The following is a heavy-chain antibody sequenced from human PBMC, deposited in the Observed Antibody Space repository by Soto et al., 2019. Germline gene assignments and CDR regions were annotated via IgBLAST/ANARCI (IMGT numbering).Heavy chain of an antibody. CDR2: MYNTGST. V-gene: IGHV4-61*08. J-gene: IGHJ6*02. CDR1: GGSISSGGYS. D-gene: IGHD2-21*02. CDR3: ARDLWGYCGTDCYPLDV. Sequence: PSETLSLTCAVSGGSISSGGYSLSWIRQPPGKGLEWIGYMYNTGSTVYSPSFKSRVTISVDTSKNQFSLKLNSVTAADTAVYYCARDLWGYCGTDCYPLDVWGQGTTVTVSS.